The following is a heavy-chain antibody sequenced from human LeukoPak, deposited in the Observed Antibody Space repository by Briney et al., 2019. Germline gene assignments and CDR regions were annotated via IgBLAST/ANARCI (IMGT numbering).Heavy chain of an antibody. CDR3: GSYDILTGAFDY. D-gene: IGHD3-9*01. V-gene: IGHV4-39*07. J-gene: IGHJ4*02. CDR1: GGSISSSSYY. CDR2: IYYSGST. Sequence: PSETLSLTCTVSGGSISSSSYYWGWICQPPGKGLEWIGSIYYSGSTYYNPSLKSRVTISVDTSKNQFSLKLSSVTAADTAVYYCGSYDILTGAFDYWGQGTLVTVSS.